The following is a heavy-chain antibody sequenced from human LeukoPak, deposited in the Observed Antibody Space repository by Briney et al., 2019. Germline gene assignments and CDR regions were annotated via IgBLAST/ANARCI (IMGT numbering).Heavy chain of an antibody. Sequence: GGSLRLSCAASGFTFSNAWMDWVRQAPGKGLEWVSSISSSSSYIYYADSVKGRFTISRDNAKNSLYLQMNSLRAEDTAVYYCARGYYYDSSGYLYYFDYWGQGTLVTVSS. J-gene: IGHJ4*02. CDR3: ARGYYYDSSGYLYYFDY. CDR1: GFTFSNAW. CDR2: ISSSSSYI. D-gene: IGHD3-22*01. V-gene: IGHV3-21*01.